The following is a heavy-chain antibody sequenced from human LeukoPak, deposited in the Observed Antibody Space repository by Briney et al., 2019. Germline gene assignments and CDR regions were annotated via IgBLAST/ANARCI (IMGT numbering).Heavy chain of an antibody. Sequence: GGSLRLSCAASGFTFSSYVMSWVRQAPGKGLEWVSYISSSSSTIYYADSVKGRFTISRDSAKTSLFLQMNSLRDEDTAVYYCARAYSSSSGRDAFDSWGLGTLVTVSS. V-gene: IGHV3-48*02. CDR2: ISSSSSTI. D-gene: IGHD6-6*01. CDR3: ARAYSSSSGRDAFDS. CDR1: GFTFSSYV. J-gene: IGHJ3*02.